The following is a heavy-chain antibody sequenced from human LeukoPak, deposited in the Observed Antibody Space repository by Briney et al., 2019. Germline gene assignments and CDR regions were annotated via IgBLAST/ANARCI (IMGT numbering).Heavy chain of an antibody. V-gene: IGHV1-18*01. D-gene: IGHD3-22*01. Sequence: GASVKVSCKASGYTFTSYGISWVRQAPGQGLEWMGWISAYNGNTNYAQKLQGRVTMTTDTSTSTAYMELRSLRSDDTAVYYCARVTYYYDSSGQFMHPDYWGQGTLVTVSS. CDR3: ARVTYYYDSSGQFMHPDY. J-gene: IGHJ4*02. CDR2: ISAYNGNT. CDR1: GYTFTSYG.